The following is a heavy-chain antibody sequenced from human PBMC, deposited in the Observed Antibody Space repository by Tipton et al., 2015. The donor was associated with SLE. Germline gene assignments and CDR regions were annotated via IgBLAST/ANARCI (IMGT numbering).Heavy chain of an antibody. CDR3: ARHLYNIGWIHFDY. CDR1: SGSISTYH. Sequence: GPVKPSETLSLTCTISSGSISTYHWSWLRQPPGKGLEWIGYIHHRGSINYNPSLRSQVTMSMDTSKNQFSLRLSSVTAADTAVYYCARHLYNIGWIHFDYWGPGTLVTVSS. J-gene: IGHJ4*02. CDR2: IHHRGSI. D-gene: IGHD6-19*01. V-gene: IGHV4-59*08.